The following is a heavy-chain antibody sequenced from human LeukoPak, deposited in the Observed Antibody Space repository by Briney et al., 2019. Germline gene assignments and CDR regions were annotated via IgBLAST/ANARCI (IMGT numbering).Heavy chain of an antibody. CDR2: VHFSGET. V-gene: IGHV4-59*01. Sequence: SETLSLTCTVPGNSISNYYWIWIRQSPGKGLEWIGHVHFSGETNYNPSLKSRVAISLDSAKNQFSLRLISVTAADTAVYYCARRVEMSSASATSDTWLDPWGQGTLVSVSP. CDR1: GNSISNYY. J-gene: IGHJ5*02. CDR3: ARRVEMSSASATSDTWLDP. D-gene: IGHD3-10*01.